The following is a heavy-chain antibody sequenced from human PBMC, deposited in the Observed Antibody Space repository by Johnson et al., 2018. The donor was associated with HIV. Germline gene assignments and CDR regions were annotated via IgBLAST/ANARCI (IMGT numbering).Heavy chain of an antibody. D-gene: IGHD2/OR15-2a*01. Sequence: VQLVESGGGVVRPGGSLRLSCAAAGFTFDDYGMSWVRQAPGKGLEWVSGINWNGGTTGYADSVKGRFTISRDNAKNSRYLQMNSLRAEDPALYSCARDGVRGGVRIHAFEIWGQGTMVTVSS. V-gene: IGHV3-20*04. CDR3: ARDGVRGGVRIHAFEI. CDR1: GFTFDDYG. CDR2: INWNGGTT. J-gene: IGHJ3*02.